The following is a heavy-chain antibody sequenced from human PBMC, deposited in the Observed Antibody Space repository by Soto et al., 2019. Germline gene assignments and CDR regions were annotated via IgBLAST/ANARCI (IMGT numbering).Heavy chain of an antibody. CDR1: GFTFSLYA. CDR2: IWGDGSDK. Sequence: GVSLRLSGAASGFTFSLYAIHRVRQAPGKGLEWVAAIWGDGSDKKYADSVKGRFTVSRDNSTHTLYLQMNSLRDEDTAVYFCARSGDCTGTSCHLRGPVDSGGPGTLVTVSS. J-gene: IGHJ4*02. D-gene: IGHD2-8*02. V-gene: IGHV3-33*01. CDR3: ARSGDCTGTSCHLRGPVDS.